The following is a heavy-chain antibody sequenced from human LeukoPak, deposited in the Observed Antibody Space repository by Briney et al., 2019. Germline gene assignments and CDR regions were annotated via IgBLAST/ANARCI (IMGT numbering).Heavy chain of an antibody. J-gene: IGHJ5*02. D-gene: IGHD6-13*01. CDR2: INTNTGNP. CDR1: GYTFTSYA. Sequence: ASVKVSCKASGYTFTSYAMNWVRQAPGQGLEWIGWINTNTGNPTYAQGFTGRFVFSLDTSVSTAYLQISSLKAEDTAVYYCARVSLQQLAYNWFDPWGQGTLVTVSS. CDR3: ARVSLQQLAYNWFDP. V-gene: IGHV7-4-1*02.